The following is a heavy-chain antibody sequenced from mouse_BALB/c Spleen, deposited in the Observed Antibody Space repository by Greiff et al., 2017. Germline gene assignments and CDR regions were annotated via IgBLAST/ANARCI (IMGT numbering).Heavy chain of an antibody. Sequence: EVQRVESGGGLVQPGGSLKLSCAASGFTFSSYGMSWVRQTPDKRLEWVATISSGGSYTYYPDSVKGRFTISRDNAKNTLYLQMSSLKSEDTAMYYCARHGFTTATQFAYWGQGTLVTVSA. J-gene: IGHJ3*01. CDR2: ISSGGSYT. CDR1: GFTFSSYG. CDR3: ARHGFTTATQFAY. D-gene: IGHD1-2*01. V-gene: IGHV5-6*01.